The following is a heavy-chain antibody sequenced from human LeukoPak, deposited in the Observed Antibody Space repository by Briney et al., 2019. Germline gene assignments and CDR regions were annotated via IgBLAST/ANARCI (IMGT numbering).Heavy chain of an antibody. CDR1: GFTVTNYW. D-gene: IGHD3-22*01. CDR2: INSDGSNT. Sequence: GGSLRLSCTTSGFTVTNYWMHWVRQALGKGLVWVSRINSDGSNTNYAGSVKGRFTISRDNARNTLYLQMNSLRAEDTAVYYCAGGLSDYYYTVGYWGQGTLVTVSS. V-gene: IGHV3-74*01. CDR3: AGGLSDYYYTVGY. J-gene: IGHJ4*02.